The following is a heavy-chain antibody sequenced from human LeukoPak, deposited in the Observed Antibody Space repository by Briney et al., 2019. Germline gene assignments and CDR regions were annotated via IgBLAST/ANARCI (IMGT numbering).Heavy chain of an antibody. V-gene: IGHV3-33*06. CDR3: AKASYYDSSGSYSFDY. CDR2: IWYDGSNK. D-gene: IGHD3-22*01. Sequence: GGSLRLSCAASGFTFSSYGMHWVRQAPGKGLEWVAVIWYDGSNKYYADSVKGRFTISRDNSKNTLYLQMNSLRAEDTAVYYSAKASYYDSSGSYSFDYWGQGTLVTVSS. CDR1: GFTFSSYG. J-gene: IGHJ4*02.